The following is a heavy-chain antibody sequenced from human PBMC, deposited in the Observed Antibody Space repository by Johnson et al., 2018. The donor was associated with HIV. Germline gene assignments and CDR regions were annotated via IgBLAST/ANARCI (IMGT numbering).Heavy chain of an antibody. J-gene: IGHJ3*02. CDR3: ARDRRSIAARPGAAFDI. CDR1: GFTFSTYG. CDR2: INWNGDST. V-gene: IGHV3-20*04. D-gene: IGHD6-6*01. Sequence: VQLVESGGGVVQPGRSLRLSCVASGFTFSTYGMHWVRQAPGKGLEWVSGINWNGDSTGYAASVKGRFTISRDNAKNSLYLQINSLRPEDTALYYCARDRRSIAARPGAAFDIWGQGTMVTVSS.